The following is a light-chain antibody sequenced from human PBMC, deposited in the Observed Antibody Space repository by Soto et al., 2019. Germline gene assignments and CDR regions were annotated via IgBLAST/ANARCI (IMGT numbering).Light chain of an antibody. CDR3: QQYNDWPLT. CDR1: QSVTFS. J-gene: IGKJ4*01. V-gene: IGKV3D-15*01. Sequence: EKVMTQSPATLSVSPGERATLSCRASQSVTFSLAWYQQKPGQAPRLLIYGASTRATGIPARFSGSGSGTEFTLTISSLQSEDFAIYYCQQYNDWPLTFGGGTRWIS. CDR2: GAS.